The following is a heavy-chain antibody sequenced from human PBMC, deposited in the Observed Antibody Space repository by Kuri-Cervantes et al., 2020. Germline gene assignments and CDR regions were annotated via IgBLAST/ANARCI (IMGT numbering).Heavy chain of an antibody. V-gene: IGHV1-69*05. J-gene: IGHJ4*02. CDR3: AREHIADYGDYRFDY. D-gene: IGHD4-17*01. CDR1: GGTFNSYA. Sequence: SVKVSCKASGGTFNSYAISWVRQAPGQGLEWMGGIIPIFGTANYAQKFQGRVTITTDESTSTAYMELSSLRSEDTAVYYCAREHIADYGDYRFDYWGQGTLVTVSS. CDR2: IIPIFGTA.